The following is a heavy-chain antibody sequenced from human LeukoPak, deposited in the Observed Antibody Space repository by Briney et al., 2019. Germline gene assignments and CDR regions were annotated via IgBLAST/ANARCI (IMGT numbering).Heavy chain of an antibody. CDR2: INHSGST. CDR1: GGSFSGYY. Sequence: PSETLSLTCAVYGGSFSGYYWSWIRQPPGKGLEWIGEINHSGSTNYNPSLKSRVTISVDTSKNQFSLKLSSVTAADTAVYYCARQSYGSGSYYRESWGQGTLVTVSS. CDR3: ARQSYGSGSYYRES. J-gene: IGHJ4*02. V-gene: IGHV4-34*01. D-gene: IGHD3-10*01.